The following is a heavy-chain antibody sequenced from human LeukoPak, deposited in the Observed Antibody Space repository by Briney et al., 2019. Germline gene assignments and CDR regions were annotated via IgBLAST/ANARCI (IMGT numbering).Heavy chain of an antibody. D-gene: IGHD3-9*01. CDR1: GFTFSSYW. V-gene: IGHV3-21*01. J-gene: IGHJ4*02. CDR2: ISSSSSYI. Sequence: PGGSLRLSCTASGFTFSSYWMHWVRQAPGKGLEWVSSISSSSSYIYYADSVKGRFTISRDNAKNSLYLQMNSLRAEDTAVYYCARDLNYDILTGYPDYWGQGALVTVSS. CDR3: ARDLNYDILTGYPDY.